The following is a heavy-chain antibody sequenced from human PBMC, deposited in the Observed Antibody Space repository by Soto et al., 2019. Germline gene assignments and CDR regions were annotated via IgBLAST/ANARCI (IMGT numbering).Heavy chain of an antibody. V-gene: IGHV4-34*01. CDR3: ARGLWEVVPAAMGPYYYYYMDV. J-gene: IGHJ6*03. Sequence: PSETLSLTCAVYGGSFSGYYWSWIRQPPGKGLEWIGEINHSGSTNYNPSLKSRVTMTRDTSISTAYMELSRLRSDDTAVYYCARGLWEVVPAAMGPYYYYYMDVWGKGTTVTVSS. CDR2: INHSGST. CDR1: GGSFSGYY. D-gene: IGHD2-2*01.